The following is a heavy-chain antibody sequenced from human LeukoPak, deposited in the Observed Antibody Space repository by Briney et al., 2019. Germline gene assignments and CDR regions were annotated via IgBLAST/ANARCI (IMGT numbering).Heavy chain of an antibody. CDR1: GFTFSSYA. J-gene: IGHJ4*02. V-gene: IGHV3-23*01. CDR2: ISGSGGST. D-gene: IGHD2/OR15-2a*01. CDR3: AKYSDSTGAHYFDY. Sequence: GSLRLSCAASGFTFSSYAMSWVRQAPGKGLEWVSAISGSGGSTYYADSVKGRFTISRDSSKNTLSLQMNSLRVEDTALYYCAKYSDSTGAHYFDYWGQGTLVTVSS.